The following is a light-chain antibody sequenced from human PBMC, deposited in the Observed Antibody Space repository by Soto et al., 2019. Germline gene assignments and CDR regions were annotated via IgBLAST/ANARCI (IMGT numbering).Light chain of an antibody. CDR2: QTS. Sequence: EIVLTQSPATLSSFPGDRVTLSCRASQYINTRLAWYQHRPGQAPRLLIYQTSIRAAGIPARFSASGSGTDFTLTISDVKPADFAIYYRHQSKIWPRTLGQGTKVDSK. V-gene: IGKV3-11*01. J-gene: IGKJ1*01. CDR3: HQSKIWPRT. CDR1: QYINTR.